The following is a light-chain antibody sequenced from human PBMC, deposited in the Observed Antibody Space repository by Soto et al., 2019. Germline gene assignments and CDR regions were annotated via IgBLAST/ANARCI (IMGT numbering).Light chain of an antibody. CDR1: SSDIGGYNS. J-gene: IGLJ1*01. V-gene: IGLV2-8*01. CDR3: SSYTDRKNLV. Sequence: QSVLTQSPSASGSPGQSVTISCTGTSSDIGGYNSVSWYQQHPGKAPKVMIYDVTKRPSGVPDRFSGSKSGNTASLTVSALQAEDEADYYCSSYTDRKNLVFGTGSQG. CDR2: DVT.